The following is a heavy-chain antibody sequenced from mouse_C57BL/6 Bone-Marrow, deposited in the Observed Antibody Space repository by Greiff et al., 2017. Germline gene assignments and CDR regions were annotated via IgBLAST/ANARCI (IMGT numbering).Heavy chain of an antibody. J-gene: IGHJ2*01. V-gene: IGHV1-82*01. CDR3: ARWDYYGSSYLYFDY. CDR1: GYAFSSSW. Sequence: VKLVESGPELVKPGASVKISCKASGYAFSSSWMNWVKQRPGKGLEWIGRIYPGDGDTNYNGKFKGKATLTADKSSSTAYMQLSSLTSEDSAVYFCARWDYYGSSYLYFDYWGQGTTLTVSS. CDR2: IYPGDGDT. D-gene: IGHD1-1*01.